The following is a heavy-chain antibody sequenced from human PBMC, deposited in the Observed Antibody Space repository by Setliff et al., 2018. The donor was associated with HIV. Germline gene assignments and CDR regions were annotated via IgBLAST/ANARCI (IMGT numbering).Heavy chain of an antibody. CDR3: ARDAAAPAAIEGAFDI. CDR2: IEHDGSKK. D-gene: IGHD2-2*02. J-gene: IGHJ3*02. V-gene: IGHV3-33*05. CDR1: GFTFSTYG. Sequence: PGGSLRLSCAVSGFTFSTYGMHWVRQAPGKGLEWVTFIEHDGSKKFYADSVKGRFTISRDNTKNSLYLQLNSLRAEDTAVYYCARDAAAPAAIEGAFDIWGQGTMVTVSS.